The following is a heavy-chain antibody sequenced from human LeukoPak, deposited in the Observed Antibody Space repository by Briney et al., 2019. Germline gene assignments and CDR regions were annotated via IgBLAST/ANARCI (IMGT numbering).Heavy chain of an antibody. D-gene: IGHD3-22*01. Sequence: SVKVSCKASGGTFSSYAISWVRQAPGQGLECMGGIIPIFGTANYAQKFQGRVTITADESTSTAYMELSSLRSEDTAVYYCAREGYDSSSFDYWGQGTLVTVSS. V-gene: IGHV1-69*13. CDR1: GGTFSSYA. CDR3: AREGYDSSSFDY. J-gene: IGHJ4*02. CDR2: IIPIFGTA.